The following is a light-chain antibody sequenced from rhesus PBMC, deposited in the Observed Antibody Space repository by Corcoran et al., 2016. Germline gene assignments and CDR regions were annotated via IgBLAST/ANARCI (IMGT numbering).Light chain of an antibody. CDR2: YAS. Sequence: DIQMTQSPSSLSASVGDTVTITWRASQGISSYLAWYQQKPGKAPKPLIYYASNLESGVPSRFSGSGSGTEFTLTISSLQPEDFATYSCQQYTSAFTFGPVTKLDLK. CDR3: QQYTSAFT. J-gene: IGKJ3*01. V-gene: IGKV1-37*01. CDR1: QGISSY.